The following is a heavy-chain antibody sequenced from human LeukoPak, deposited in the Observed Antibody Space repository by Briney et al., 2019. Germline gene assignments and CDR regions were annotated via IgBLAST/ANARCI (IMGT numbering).Heavy chain of an antibody. J-gene: IGHJ4*02. CDR2: IKEDGSVK. CDR3: ARDRAYSTYDY. D-gene: IGHD2/OR15-2a*01. V-gene: IGHV3-7*01. Sequence: PGGSLRLSCTGSGFTFSNSWMTWVRQAPGKGLEWVADIKEDGSVKNYVEYVKGRFTISRDNAKNSLHLQMSSLRVEDTAVHYCARDRAYSTYDYWGQGTLVRVSS. CDR1: GFTFSNSW.